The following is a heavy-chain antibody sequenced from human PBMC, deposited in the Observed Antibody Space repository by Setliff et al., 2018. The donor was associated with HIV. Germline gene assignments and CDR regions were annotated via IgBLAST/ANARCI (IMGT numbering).Heavy chain of an antibody. CDR2: IYTSRGP. CDR3: ARSPSYRSSWEYYFDY. Sequence: PSETLSLTCTVYGGSISGYHWNWLRQTPGKGLEWIGYIYTSRGPNYNHSLRTRVIMSVDTSNQFSLKLSSVTAADAAVYYCARSPSYRSSWEYYFDYWGQGILVTVSS. J-gene: IGHJ4*02. CDR1: GGSISGYH. D-gene: IGHD6-13*01. V-gene: IGHV4-4*09.